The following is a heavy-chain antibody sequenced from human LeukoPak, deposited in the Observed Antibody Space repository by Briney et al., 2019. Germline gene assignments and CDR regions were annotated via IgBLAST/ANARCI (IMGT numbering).Heavy chain of an antibody. J-gene: IGHJ4*02. CDR3: ARGESYYDFWSGYYTPPRY. CDR2: IYYSGST. Sequence: SETLSLTCTVSGGSISSYYWSWIRQPPGKGLEWIGYIYYSGSTNYNPSLKSRVTISVDTSKNQFSLKLSSVTAADTAVYYCARGESYYDFWSGYYTPPRYWGQGTLVTVSS. CDR1: GGSISSYY. D-gene: IGHD3-3*01. V-gene: IGHV4-59*01.